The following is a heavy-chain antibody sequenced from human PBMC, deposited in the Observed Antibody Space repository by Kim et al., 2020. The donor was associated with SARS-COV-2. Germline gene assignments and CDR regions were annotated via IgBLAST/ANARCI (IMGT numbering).Heavy chain of an antibody. CDR2: IIPIFGTA. V-gene: IGHV1-69*13. D-gene: IGHD3-10*01. Sequence: SVKVSCKASGGTFSSYAISWVRQAPGQGLEWMGGIIPIFGTANYAQKFQGRVTITADESTSTAYMELSSLRSEDTAVYYCARDRRGFGELLYHPGSGVYYYYGMDVWGQGTTVTVSS. CDR1: GGTFSSYA. J-gene: IGHJ6*02. CDR3: ARDRRGFGELLYHPGSGVYYYYGMDV.